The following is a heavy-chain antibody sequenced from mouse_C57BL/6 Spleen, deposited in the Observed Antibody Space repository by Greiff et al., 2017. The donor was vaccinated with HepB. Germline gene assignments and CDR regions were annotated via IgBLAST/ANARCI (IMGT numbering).Heavy chain of an antibody. V-gene: IGHV1-15*01. D-gene: IGHD1-1*01. CDR2: IDPETGGT. CDR3: TREGGFTTVVATDY. J-gene: IGHJ2*01. CDR1: GYTFTDYE. Sequence: VKLQESGAELVRPGASVTLSCKASGYTFTDYEMHWVKQTPVHGLEWIGAIDPETGGTAYNQKFKGKAILTADKSSSTAYMELRSLTSEDSAVYYCTREGGFTTVVATDYWGQGTTLTVSS.